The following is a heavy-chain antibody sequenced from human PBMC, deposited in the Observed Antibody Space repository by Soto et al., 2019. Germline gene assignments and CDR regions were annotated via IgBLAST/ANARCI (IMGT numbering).Heavy chain of an antibody. Sequence: EVQLVESGGVLVQPGGSLRLSCAASGFAFSRYWMSWVRQAPGKGLEWVANAKQDEGEKYYVDSVKGRFTISRDNAKNSLYLQMNSLRAEDTAVYYCARQYRGFTSFDYWGQGTLVTVSS. V-gene: IGHV3-7*01. CDR3: ARQYRGFTSFDY. J-gene: IGHJ4*02. D-gene: IGHD3-10*01. CDR1: GFAFSRYW. CDR2: AKQDEGEK.